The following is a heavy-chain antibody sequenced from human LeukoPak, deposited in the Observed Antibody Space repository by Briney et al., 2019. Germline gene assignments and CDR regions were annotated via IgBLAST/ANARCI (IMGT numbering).Heavy chain of an antibody. CDR2: INPNSGGT. D-gene: IGHD6-25*01. Sequence: GASVKVSCKASGYSFSGYYMHWVRQAPGQGLEWMGWINPNSGGTTYAQNSQGRVTMTRDASISTTYMELNRLTSDDTAVYFCARSSGAYYYYMDVWGKGTTVTVSS. V-gene: IGHV1-2*02. CDR1: GYSFSGYY. CDR3: ARSSGAYYYYMDV. J-gene: IGHJ6*03.